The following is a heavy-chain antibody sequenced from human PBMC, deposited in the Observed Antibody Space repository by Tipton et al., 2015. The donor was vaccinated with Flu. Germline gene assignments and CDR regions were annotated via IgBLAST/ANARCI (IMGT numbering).Heavy chain of an antibody. CDR1: GFTFSDYA. V-gene: IGHV3-21*01. Sequence: SLRLSCAASGFTFSDYAMTWVRQAPGKGLEWVSSISSSSSYIYYADSVKGRFTISRDNAKNSLYLQMNSLRAEDTAVYYCARESTVAGTIKTGPNYMDVWGKGTTVTVSS. CDR3: ARESTVAGTIKTGPNYMDV. CDR2: ISSSSSYI. D-gene: IGHD6-19*01. J-gene: IGHJ6*03.